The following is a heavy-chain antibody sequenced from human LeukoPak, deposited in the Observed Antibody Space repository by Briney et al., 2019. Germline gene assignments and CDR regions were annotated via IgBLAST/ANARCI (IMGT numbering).Heavy chain of an antibody. J-gene: IGHJ4*02. CDR1: GFTFSSHW. Sequence: PGGSLRLSCAASGFTFSSHWMTWVRQAPGKGLQWVASIKPDGGGKYYVGSVKGRFIISRDNAKNSLFLQMSSLGVGDTAVYYCARHSDRRDDYWGQGMLVTVS. CDR3: ARHSDRRDDY. CDR2: IKPDGGGK. V-gene: IGHV3-7*05.